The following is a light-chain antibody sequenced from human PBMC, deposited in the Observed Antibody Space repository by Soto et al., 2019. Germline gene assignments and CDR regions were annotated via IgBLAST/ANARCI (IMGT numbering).Light chain of an antibody. J-gene: IGLJ1*01. Sequence: QSLLTQPASVSGSPGQSITISCTGTGSYVGGYKYVSWYQQLPGKAPKLMIYDVSYRPSGVSDRFSGSKSGNTASLIISGLQAEDEADYYCSSYASSSPFVFGTGTKDTVL. CDR1: GSYVGGYKY. CDR3: SSYASSSPFV. V-gene: IGLV2-14*01. CDR2: DVS.